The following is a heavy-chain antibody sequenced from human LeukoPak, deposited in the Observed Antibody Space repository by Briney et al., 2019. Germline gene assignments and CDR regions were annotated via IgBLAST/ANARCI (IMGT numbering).Heavy chain of an antibody. CDR2: IIPILGIA. J-gene: IGHJ4*02. Sequence: SVKVSCKASGGTFSSYAISWVRQAPGQGLEWMGRIIPILGIANYAQKFQGRVTITADKSTSTAYMELSSLRSEDTAVYYCARDQVTHPYFDYWGQGTLVTVSS. CDR3: ARDQVTHPYFDY. V-gene: IGHV1-69*04. CDR1: GGTFSSYA. D-gene: IGHD4-11*01.